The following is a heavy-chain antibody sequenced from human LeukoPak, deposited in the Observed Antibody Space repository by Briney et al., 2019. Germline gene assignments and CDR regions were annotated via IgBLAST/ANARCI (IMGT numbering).Heavy chain of an antibody. CDR2: IYYSGTT. Sequence: PSETLSLTCIVSGGSISSSNDYWGWIRQPPGKGLEWIGSIYYSGTTYYNPSLKSRVTISIDTSKNQFSLKLSSVTAADTAVYYCARRDHGDYEPTGFDPWGQGTLVTVSS. D-gene: IGHD4-17*01. V-gene: IGHV4-39*01. J-gene: IGHJ5*02. CDR1: GGSISSSNDY. CDR3: ARRDHGDYEPTGFDP.